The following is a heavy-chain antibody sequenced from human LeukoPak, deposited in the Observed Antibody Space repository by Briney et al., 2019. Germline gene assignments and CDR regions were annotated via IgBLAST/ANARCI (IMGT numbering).Heavy chain of an antibody. CDR3: AKAFKESLVGAFFDY. J-gene: IGHJ4*02. CDR2: ISDSSGYT. V-gene: IGHV3-23*01. D-gene: IGHD1-26*01. CDR1: GFTFSSYA. Sequence: SGGSLRLSCAASGFTFSSYAMSWVRQAPGKGLEWVSAISDSSGYTKYAESVKGRFTISRDNSENTLYLQMNSLRAEDTAVYYCAKAFKESLVGAFFDYWGQGTLVTAFS.